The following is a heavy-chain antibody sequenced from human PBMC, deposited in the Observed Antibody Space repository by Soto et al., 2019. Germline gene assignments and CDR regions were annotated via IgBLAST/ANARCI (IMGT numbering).Heavy chain of an antibody. CDR1: GFTFSSYG. CDR2: IWYDGSNK. Sequence: QVQLVESGGGVVQPGRSLRLSCAASGFTFSSYGMHWVRQAPGKGLEWVAVIWYDGSNKYYADSVKGRFTISRDNSKNTLDLQRNSLRAEDTAVYYCAREGLRGYSGYGPNYYFDYWGQGTLVTVSS. V-gene: IGHV3-33*01. CDR3: AREGLRGYSGYGPNYYFDY. D-gene: IGHD5-12*01. J-gene: IGHJ4*02.